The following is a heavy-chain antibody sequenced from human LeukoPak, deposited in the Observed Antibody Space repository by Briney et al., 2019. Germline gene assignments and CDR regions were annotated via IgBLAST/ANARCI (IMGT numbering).Heavy chain of an antibody. CDR1: GFTFSSYG. CDR3: ARGEVRYYYYYYGMDV. D-gene: IGHD1-26*01. J-gene: IGHJ6*02. CDR2: INSDGSST. Sequence: GGSLRLSCAASGFTFSSYGMHWVRQAPGKGLGWVSRINSDGSSTSYADSVKGRFTISRDNAKNTLYLQMNSLRAEDTAVYYCARGEVRYYYYYYGMDVWGQGTTVTVSS. V-gene: IGHV3-74*01.